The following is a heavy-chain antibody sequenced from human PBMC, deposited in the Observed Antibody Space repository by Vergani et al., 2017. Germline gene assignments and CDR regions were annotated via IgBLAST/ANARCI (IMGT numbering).Heavy chain of an antibody. V-gene: IGHV3-23*01. CDR2: ISASGGST. CDR3: AKDRPRDWETPLFLFDY. Sequence: EVQLLESGGGLVQPGESLRLSCTVSGFTFTSYGISWVRQAPGKGLEWVSGISASGGSTYYTDSVKGRFIISRDISKNTLYLQMSSLRADDTAVYYCAKDRPRDWETPLFLFDYWGQGTLVVVSS. J-gene: IGHJ4*02. D-gene: IGHD1-26*01. CDR1: GFTFTSYG.